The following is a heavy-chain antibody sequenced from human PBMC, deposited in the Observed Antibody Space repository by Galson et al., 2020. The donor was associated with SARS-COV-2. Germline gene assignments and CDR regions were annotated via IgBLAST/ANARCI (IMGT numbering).Heavy chain of an antibody. V-gene: IGHV3-21*01. CDR1: GFTFSNYG. Sequence: GGSLRLSCAASGFTFSNYGINWVRQAPGKGLEWVSSISSSSSYIYYADSVKGRFTISRDNAKNSLYLQMNSLRAEDTAVYYCVREITPTSSLDYWGQGTLVTVSS. CDR2: ISSSSSYI. J-gene: IGHJ4*02. D-gene: IGHD1-20*01. CDR3: VREITPTSSLDY.